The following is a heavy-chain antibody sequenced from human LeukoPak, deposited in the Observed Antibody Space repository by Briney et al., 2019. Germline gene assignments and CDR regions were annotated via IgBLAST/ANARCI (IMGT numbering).Heavy chain of an antibody. J-gene: IGHJ4*02. CDR1: GFTFDDYA. V-gene: IGHV3-9*01. D-gene: IGHD3-22*01. CDR3: AKGPYYDSSGVDY. CDR2: INWNSGSI. Sequence: PGRSLRLSCAASGFTFDDYAMHWVRQAPGKGLEWVSGINWNSGSIGYADSVKGRFTISRDNAKNSLYLQMNSLRAEDTALYYCAKGPYYDSSGVDYWGQGTLVTVSS.